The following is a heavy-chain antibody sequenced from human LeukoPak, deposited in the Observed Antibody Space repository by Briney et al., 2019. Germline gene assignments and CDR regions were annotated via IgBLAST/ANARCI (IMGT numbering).Heavy chain of an antibody. D-gene: IGHD6-25*01. V-gene: IGHV3-48*04. CDR1: GFTFSSYS. CDR3: AREPAAAGKNWFDP. J-gene: IGHJ5*02. CDR2: ISGTSTTI. Sequence: GGSLRLSCAASGFTFSSYSMNWVRQPPGKGLEWFSYISGTSTTIYYVDSVKGRFTISRDNAKNSLYLQMNSLRAEDTAVYYCAREPAAAGKNWFDPWGQGTLVTVSS.